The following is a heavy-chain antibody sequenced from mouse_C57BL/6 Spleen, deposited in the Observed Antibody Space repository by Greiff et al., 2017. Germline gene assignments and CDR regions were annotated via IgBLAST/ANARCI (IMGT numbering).Heavy chain of an antibody. D-gene: IGHD2-5*01. CDR3: ARYSNYYAMGY. CDR2: IYPGDGDT. V-gene: IGHV1-82*01. J-gene: IGHJ4*01. Sequence: QVQLQQSGPELVKPGASVKISCKASGYAFSSSWMNWVKQRPGKGLEWIGRIYPGDGDTNYNGKFKGKATLTADKSSSTAYMQLSSLTSEDSAVYFCARYSNYYAMGYWGQGTSVTVSS. CDR1: GYAFSSSW.